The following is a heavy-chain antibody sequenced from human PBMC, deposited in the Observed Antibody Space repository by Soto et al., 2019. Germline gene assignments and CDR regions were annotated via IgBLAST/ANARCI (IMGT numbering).Heavy chain of an antibody. J-gene: IGHJ6*02. V-gene: IGHV4-34*01. CDR2: INHSGST. CDR3: ARDGYDFWSGYSRPVNYYYGMDV. Sequence: KSSETMSLTCALYGGSFSGYYWSWIRQPPGKGLEWIGEINHSGSTNYNPSLKSRVTISVDTSKNQFSLKLSSVTAADTAVYYCARDGYDFWSGYSRPVNYYYGMDVWGQGTTVTVSS. CDR1: GGSFSGYY. D-gene: IGHD3-3*01.